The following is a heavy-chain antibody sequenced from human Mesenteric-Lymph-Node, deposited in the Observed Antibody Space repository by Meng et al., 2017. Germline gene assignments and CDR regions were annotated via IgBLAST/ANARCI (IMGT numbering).Heavy chain of an antibody. CDR2: ISYDGSNK. CDR1: GFTFSSYA. D-gene: IGHD5-24*01. J-gene: IGHJ4*02. CDR3: ARRYLMGDGYGTYYFDY. Sequence: GESLKISCAASGFTFSSYAMHWVSQAPGKGLEWVAVISYDGSNKYYADSVKGRFTISRDNSKNTLYLQMNSTRAEDTAVYYCARRYLMGDGYGTYYFDYWGQGTLVTVSS. V-gene: IGHV3-30*01.